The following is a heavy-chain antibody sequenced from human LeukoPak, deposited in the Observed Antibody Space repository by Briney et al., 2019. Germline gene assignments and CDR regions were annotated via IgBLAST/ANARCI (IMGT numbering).Heavy chain of an antibody. CDR2: INPNSGGT. V-gene: IGHV1-2*02. Sequence: GASVKVSCKASGYTFTGYYMHWVRQAPGQGLEWMGWINPNSGGTNYAQKFQGRVTMTRDTSISTAYMELSRLRSEDTAVYYCARGGNYGGKSIGGAFDIWGQGTMVTVSS. D-gene: IGHD4-23*01. CDR1: GYTFTGYY. CDR3: ARGGNYGGKSIGGAFDI. J-gene: IGHJ3*02.